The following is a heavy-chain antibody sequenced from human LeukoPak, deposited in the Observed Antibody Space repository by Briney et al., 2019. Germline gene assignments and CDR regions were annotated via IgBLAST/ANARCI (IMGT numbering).Heavy chain of an antibody. CDR3: ARVVYCSGGSCYTRNYFDY. V-gene: IGHV1-18*01. D-gene: IGHD2-15*01. CDR1: GYTFTSYG. Sequence: ASVKVSCKASGYTFTSYGISWVRQAPGQGLEWMGWISAYNGNTNYAQKLQGRVTMTTDTSTSTAYMELRSLRSDDTAVYYCARVVYCSGGSCYTRNYFDYWGQGTLVTVSS. CDR2: ISAYNGNT. J-gene: IGHJ4*02.